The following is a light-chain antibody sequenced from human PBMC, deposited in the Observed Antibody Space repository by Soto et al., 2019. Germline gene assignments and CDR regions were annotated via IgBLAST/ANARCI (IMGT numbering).Light chain of an antibody. CDR1: QSVSSN. CDR3: QQYKNWPPYT. J-gene: IGKJ2*01. V-gene: IGKV3-15*01. CDR2: GAS. Sequence: EIVMTQSPATLSVSPGERATLSCRASQSVSSNLAWYQQKPGQAPRLLIYGASTRATGIPARFSGSGSVTEFTLNIRSLQSEDFAVYYCQQYKNWPPYTCGQGTKLEIK.